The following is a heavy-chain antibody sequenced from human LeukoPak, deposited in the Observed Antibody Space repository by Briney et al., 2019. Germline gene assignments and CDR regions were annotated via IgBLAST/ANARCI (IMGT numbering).Heavy chain of an antibody. CDR3: TRSDCSSGRCPGFDN. J-gene: IGHJ4*02. Sequence: SQTLSLTCGISGDSVSSNSAAWNWIRQSPSRGLEWLGRTYYRSKWFINYAPFVKSRIIINPDTPKNQVSLQLNSVTPEDTAVYYCTRSDCSSGRCPGFDNWGQGTLVTVSS. CDR2: TYYRSKWFI. V-gene: IGHV6-1*01. D-gene: IGHD6-19*01. CDR1: GDSVSSNSAA.